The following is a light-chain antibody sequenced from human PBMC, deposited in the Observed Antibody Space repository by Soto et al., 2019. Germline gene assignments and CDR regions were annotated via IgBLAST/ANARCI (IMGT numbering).Light chain of an antibody. CDR3: QQFDNFPIT. CDR1: QDITTY. J-gene: IGKJ5*01. Sequence: DIQLTQSPSSLSASVGDRVTFTCRASQDITTYLNWYQQKPGKAPKLLIFDASTLKTGVPSRFSGSGSRTHCTFVISSLQPEDVAMYYCQQFDNFPITFGQGTRL. V-gene: IGKV1-33*01. CDR2: DAS.